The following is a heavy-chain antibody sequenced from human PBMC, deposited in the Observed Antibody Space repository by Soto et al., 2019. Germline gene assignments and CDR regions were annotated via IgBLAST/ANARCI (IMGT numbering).Heavy chain of an antibody. CDR1: GFTFTNAW. D-gene: IGHD4-17*01. Sequence: EVQLVESGGGLVKPGGSLRLSCAASGFTFTNAWMSWVRQAPGKGLEWVGRIKSKTDGGTTDYAAPGKGRFTISRDDSKNTLYLQMNSLKTEDTAVYYCTTARGTYGAEYFQHWGQGTLVTVSS. V-gene: IGHV3-15*01. CDR2: IKSKTDGGTT. CDR3: TTARGTYGAEYFQH. J-gene: IGHJ1*01.